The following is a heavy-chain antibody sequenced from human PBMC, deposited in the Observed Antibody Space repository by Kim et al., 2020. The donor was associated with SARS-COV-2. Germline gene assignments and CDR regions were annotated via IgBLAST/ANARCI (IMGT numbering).Heavy chain of an antibody. D-gene: IGHD1-26*01. Sequence: VTISVDTSKNQFSLKLSSVTAADTAVYYCARRAIVGATEAPIYYFDYWGQGTLVTVSS. J-gene: IGHJ4*02. CDR3: ARRAIVGATEAPIYYFDY. V-gene: IGHV4-34*01.